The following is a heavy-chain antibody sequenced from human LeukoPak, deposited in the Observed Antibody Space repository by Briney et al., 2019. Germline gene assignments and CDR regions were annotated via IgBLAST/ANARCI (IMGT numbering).Heavy chain of an antibody. Sequence: GGSLRLSCAASGFTFSSSWMHWVRQAPGKGLVWVSRINTDGSSTSYADSVKGRFTTSRDNAKNTLYLQMNSLRAGDTAVYYCASVEGSSSGLGDYWGQGTLVTVSS. J-gene: IGHJ4*02. V-gene: IGHV3-74*01. D-gene: IGHD6-13*01. CDR3: ASVEGSSSGLGDY. CDR1: GFTFSSSW. CDR2: INTDGSST.